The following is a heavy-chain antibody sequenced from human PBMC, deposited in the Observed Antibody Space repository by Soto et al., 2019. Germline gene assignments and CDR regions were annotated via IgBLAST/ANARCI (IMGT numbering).Heavy chain of an antibody. Sequence: GGPMRRCCIASGCTVWLRAMSWFRQAPGEGLEWVSTITDTGGDTKYADSVRGRFTISRDNSKNTLYLQMSSLRAEDSAVYYCARGSKDSYPGSRIFDCWGRGTLVTV. CDR1: GCTVWLRA. CDR3: ARGSKDSYPGSRIFDC. J-gene: IGHJ4*02. V-gene: IGHV3-23*01. D-gene: IGHD3-10*01. CDR2: ITDTGGDT.